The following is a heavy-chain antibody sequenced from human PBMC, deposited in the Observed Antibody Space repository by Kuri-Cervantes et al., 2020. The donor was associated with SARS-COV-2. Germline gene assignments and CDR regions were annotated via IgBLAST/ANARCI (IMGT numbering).Heavy chain of an antibody. J-gene: IGHJ4*02. D-gene: IGHD3-10*01. CDR2: VRRDGSNY. CDR3: ARGVRGVMGG. Sequence: GGSLRLSCAASGFTFSYYGMHWVRQAPGKGLEWVGFVRRDGSNYYYADSVKGRFTISRDNSKNLLYLEMNSLRPEDTAVYYCARGVRGVMGGWGQGTLVTVSS. CDR1: GFTFSYYG. V-gene: IGHV3-30*02.